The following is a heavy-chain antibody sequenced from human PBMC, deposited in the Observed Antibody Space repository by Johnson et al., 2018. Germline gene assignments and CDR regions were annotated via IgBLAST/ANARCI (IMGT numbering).Heavy chain of an antibody. V-gene: IGHV3-48*02. CDR2: ISSSGSPI. CDR3: ARGDRGSCWNYFDY. CDR1: GFIFSSYS. Sequence: GGLVQPGGSLRLSCAASGFIFSSYSMNWVRQAPGKGPEWVSHISSSGSPIYYADSVKGRFTISRDNARNSLYLQITSLRDEDTAGYYCARGDRGSCWNYFDYGGHGSLVTVSS. D-gene: IGHD3-16*01. J-gene: IGHJ4*01.